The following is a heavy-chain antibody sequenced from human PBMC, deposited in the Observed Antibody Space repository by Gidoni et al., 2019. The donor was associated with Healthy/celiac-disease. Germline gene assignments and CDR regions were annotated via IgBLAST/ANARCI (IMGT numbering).Heavy chain of an antibody. D-gene: IGHD3-22*01. V-gene: IGHV3-30*18. Sequence: QVQLVESGGGVVQPGRSLRLSCAASGFPFSNYGLLWVRQAPGKGLEWVAVISYDGSNKYYADSVKGRFTISRDNSKNTLYLQMNSLRAEDTAVYYCAKDGYYDSSGYYFGFNYYYYGMDVWGQGTTVTVSS. J-gene: IGHJ6*02. CDR2: ISYDGSNK. CDR1: GFPFSNYG. CDR3: AKDGYYDSSGYYFGFNYYYYGMDV.